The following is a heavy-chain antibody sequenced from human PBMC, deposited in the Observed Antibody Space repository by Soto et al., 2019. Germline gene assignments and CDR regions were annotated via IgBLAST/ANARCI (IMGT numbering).Heavy chain of an antibody. CDR3: ARLVDSSSAPYYYYGMDV. V-gene: IGHV1-69*01. CDR1: GGTFSSYA. Sequence: QVQLVQSGAEVKKPGSSVKVSCKASGGTFSSYAISWVRQAPGQGLEWMGGIIPIFGTANYAQKFQGRVTITADEPTSTAYMELSSLRSEDTAVYYCARLVDSSSAPYYYYGMDVWGQGTPVTVSS. CDR2: IIPIFGTA. D-gene: IGHD6-13*01. J-gene: IGHJ6*02.